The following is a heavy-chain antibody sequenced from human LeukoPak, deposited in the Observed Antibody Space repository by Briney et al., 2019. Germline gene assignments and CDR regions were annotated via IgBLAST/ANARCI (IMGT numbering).Heavy chain of an antibody. V-gene: IGHV4-39*01. CDR3: ARHGGISGVGPTEDY. CDR2: IHNAGST. D-gene: IGHD1-26*01. CDR1: GDSISSSTYY. J-gene: IGHJ4*02. Sequence: SETLSLTCTVSGDSISSSTYYWGWIRLPPGKGLESIGSIHNAGSTYYNPSLKSRVSISVDTSKAHFSLKLRSATAADTAVYYCARHGGISGVGPTEDYWGQGTLVTVSS.